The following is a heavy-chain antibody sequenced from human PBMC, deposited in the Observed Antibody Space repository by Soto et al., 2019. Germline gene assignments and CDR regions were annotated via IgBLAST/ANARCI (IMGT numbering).Heavy chain of an antibody. CDR3: VSTILGHFEY. Sequence: PGESLKISCQGSGHSFVTHWIGWVRQMPGKGLEWMGIIYPGDSETKYSPSFQGQVTISADKSISTAYLQWSSLKASDTALYSCVSTILGHFEYWGQGTLVPFSS. CDR2: IYPGDSET. V-gene: IGHV5-51*01. D-gene: IGHD5-12*01. J-gene: IGHJ4*02. CDR1: GHSFVTHW.